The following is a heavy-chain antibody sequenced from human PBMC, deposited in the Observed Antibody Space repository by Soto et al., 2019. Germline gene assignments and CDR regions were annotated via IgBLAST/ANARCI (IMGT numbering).Heavy chain of an antibody. CDR1: GFTFSHAW. CDR3: CVVKRLDQYSTSGYWFDP. CDR2: IKSKAYGETK. J-gene: IGHJ5*02. V-gene: IGHV3-15*01. Sequence: GGSVRLACAASGFTFSHAWMSWVRQAPGGGLEWVGRIKSKAYGETKDYGAPVRGRFTISRDDPKDTLYLQMNSLRIEDTAVYYCCVVKRLDQYSTSGYWFDPWGPGTLVTVSS. D-gene: IGHD2-15*01.